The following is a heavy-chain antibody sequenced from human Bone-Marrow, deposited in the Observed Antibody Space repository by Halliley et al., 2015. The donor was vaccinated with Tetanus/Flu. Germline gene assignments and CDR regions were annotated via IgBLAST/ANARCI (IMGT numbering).Heavy chain of an antibody. D-gene: IGHD1-26*01. Sequence: EWLGRTFSTSRWHYDYAVSVQSRITISPDTSKNQFSLQLTSVTPEDTAVYYCAASGTEALDFWGQGTLVTVSS. V-gene: IGHV6-1*01. J-gene: IGHJ3*01. CDR2: TFSTSRWHY. CDR3: AASGTEALDF.